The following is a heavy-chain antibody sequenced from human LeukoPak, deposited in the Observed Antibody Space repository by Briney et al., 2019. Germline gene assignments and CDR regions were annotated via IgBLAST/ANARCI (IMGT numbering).Heavy chain of an antibody. J-gene: IGHJ3*02. CDR3: ARRYCSGGSCYSDRGAFDI. Sequence: SETLSLTCTVSGDSISSRSYYWGWIRQPPGKGLEWIGSIYYSGSTYYNPSLKSRVTISVDTSKNQFSLKLSSVTAADTAVYYCARRYCSGGSCYSDRGAFDIWGQGTMVTVSS. CDR2: IYYSGST. V-gene: IGHV4-39*07. D-gene: IGHD2-15*01. CDR1: GDSISSRSYY.